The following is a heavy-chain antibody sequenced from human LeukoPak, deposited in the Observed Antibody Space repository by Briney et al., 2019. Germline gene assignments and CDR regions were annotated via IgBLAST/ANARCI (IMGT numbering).Heavy chain of an antibody. CDR1: GFTFSSYA. V-gene: IGHV3-30-3*01. CDR3: ARVGGDYDSSWFDY. D-gene: IGHD6-13*01. J-gene: IGHJ4*02. CDR2: ISYDGSNK. Sequence: QPGGSLRLSCAASGFTFSSYAMHWVRQAPGKGLEWVAVISYDGSNKYYADSVKGRFTISRDNSKNTLYLQMNSLRAEDTAVYYCARVGGDYDSSWFDYWGQGTLVTVSS.